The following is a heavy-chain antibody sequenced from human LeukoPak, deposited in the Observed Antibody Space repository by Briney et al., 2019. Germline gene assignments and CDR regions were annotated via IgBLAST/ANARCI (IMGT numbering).Heavy chain of an antibody. Sequence: SETLSLTCTVSGGSISSYYWSWIRQPPGQGLEWIGYIYYSGSTNYNPSLKSRVTISVDTSKNQFSLKLSSVTAADTAVYYCASERVRDSSGWYYWGQGTLVTVSS. V-gene: IGHV4-59*01. J-gene: IGHJ4*02. CDR1: GGSISSYY. CDR2: IYYSGST. D-gene: IGHD6-19*01. CDR3: ASERVRDSSGWYY.